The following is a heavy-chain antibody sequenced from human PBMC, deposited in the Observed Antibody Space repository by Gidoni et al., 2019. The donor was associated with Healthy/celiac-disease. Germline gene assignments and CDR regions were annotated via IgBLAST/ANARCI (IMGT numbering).Heavy chain of an antibody. D-gene: IGHD2-2*01. J-gene: IGHJ3*02. CDR3: ATENCSSTSCYFDAFDI. V-gene: IGHV3-21*01. CDR2: HSSSSNYL. CDR1: GFTFSSYS. Sequence: EVQLVESGGGMVKPGGSLRLSCAASGFTFSSYSMNWVRQAPGKGLEGVVSHSSSSNYLYYADSVKGRFTISRDNAKNSLYLQMNSLRAEDTAVYYCATENCSSTSCYFDAFDIWGQGTMVTVSS.